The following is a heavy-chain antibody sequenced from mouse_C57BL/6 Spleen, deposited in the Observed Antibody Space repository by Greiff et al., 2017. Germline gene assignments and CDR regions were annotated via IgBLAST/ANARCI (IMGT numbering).Heavy chain of an antibody. Sequence: QVQLLQPGAELVMPAASVKLSCTASGYTFTSYWMHWVKQRPGQGLEWIGEIDPSDSYTNYNQTFKGQFTLTVDTSSNTAYLQLSSLTSEASAVYYSVLYGGDYWGQGTTLTVSS. D-gene: IGHD1-1*02. CDR3: VLYGGDY. V-gene: IGHV1-69*01. J-gene: IGHJ2*01. CDR1: GYTFTSYW. CDR2: IDPSDSYT.